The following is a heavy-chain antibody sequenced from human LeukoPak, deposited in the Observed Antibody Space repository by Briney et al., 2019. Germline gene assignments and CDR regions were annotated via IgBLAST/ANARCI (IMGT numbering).Heavy chain of an antibody. CDR2: IYYSGST. J-gene: IGHJ6*03. Sequence: SETLSLTCTVSGGSISSYYWSWIRQPPGKGLEWIGYIYYSGSTNYNPSLKSRVTISVDTSKNQFSLKLSSVTAADTAVYYCARETPEYSSSDYYMDVWGKGTTVTVSS. CDR3: ARETPEYSSSDYYMDV. CDR1: GGSISSYY. V-gene: IGHV4-59*12. D-gene: IGHD6-6*01.